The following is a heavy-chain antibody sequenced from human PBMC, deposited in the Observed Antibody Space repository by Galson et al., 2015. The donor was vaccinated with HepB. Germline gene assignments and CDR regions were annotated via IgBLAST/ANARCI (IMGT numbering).Heavy chain of an antibody. Sequence: SLRLSCAASGFTFSSYSMNWVRQAPGKGLEWVSSISSSSSYIYYADSVKGRFTISRDNAKNSLYLQMNSLRAEDTAVYYCARDPVVGATTLGYWGQGTLVTVSS. J-gene: IGHJ4*02. CDR2: ISSSSSYI. V-gene: IGHV3-21*01. D-gene: IGHD1-26*01. CDR1: GFTFSSYS. CDR3: ARDPVVGATTLGY.